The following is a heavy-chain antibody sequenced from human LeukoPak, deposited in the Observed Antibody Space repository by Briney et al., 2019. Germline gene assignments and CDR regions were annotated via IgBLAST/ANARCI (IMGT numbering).Heavy chain of an antibody. Sequence: SETLSLTCTVSGGSISSYYWSWIRQPPGKGLEWIGYIYYSGSTNYNPSLKSRVTISVDTSKNQFSLKLNSGTAADTAVYYCARSAGRSSSSDYWGQGTLVTVSS. J-gene: IGHJ4*02. D-gene: IGHD6-13*01. V-gene: IGHV4-59*01. CDR1: GGSISSYY. CDR3: ARSAGRSSSSDY. CDR2: IYYSGST.